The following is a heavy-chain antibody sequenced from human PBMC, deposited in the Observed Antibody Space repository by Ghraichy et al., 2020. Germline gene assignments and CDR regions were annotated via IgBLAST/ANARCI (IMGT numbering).Heavy chain of an antibody. CDR3: AKGRYSYGYVDHYYYGMDV. CDR2: ISGSGGST. Sequence: GGSLRLSCAASGFTFSSYAMSWVRQAPGKGLEWVSAISGSGGSTYYADSVKGRFTISRDNSKNTLYLQMNSLRAEDTAVYYCAKGRYSYGYVDHYYYGMDVWGQGTTVTVSS. J-gene: IGHJ6*02. D-gene: IGHD5-18*01. V-gene: IGHV3-23*01. CDR1: GFTFSSYA.